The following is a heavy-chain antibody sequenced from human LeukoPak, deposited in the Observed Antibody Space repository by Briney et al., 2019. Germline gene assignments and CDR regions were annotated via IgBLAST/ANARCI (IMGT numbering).Heavy chain of an antibody. CDR2: ISYDGSNK. CDR3: AKGDDILTGYYMGFDY. Sequence: GGSLRLSCAASGFTFGSYGMHWVRQAPGKGLEWVAVISYDGSNKYYADSVKGRFTISRDNSKNTLYLQMNSLRAEDTAVYYCAKGDDILTGYYMGFDYWGQGTLVTVSS. CDR1: GFTFGSYG. V-gene: IGHV3-30*18. D-gene: IGHD3-9*01. J-gene: IGHJ4*02.